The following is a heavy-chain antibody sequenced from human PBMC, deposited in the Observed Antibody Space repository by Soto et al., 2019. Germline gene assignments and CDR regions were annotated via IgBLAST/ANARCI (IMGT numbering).Heavy chain of an antibody. CDR3: AGDTYGLDV. CDR2: IHYSGTT. CDR1: GASINNYY. V-gene: IGHV4-59*01. J-gene: IGHJ6*02. Sequence: QVQMQESGPGLVKPSETLSLTCTVSGASINNYYCNWVRQPPGKGLEWIGSIHYSGTTHYNPSLESRVTISRDEARNQFALRLRSVTAADAAVYYGAGDTYGLDVWGQGTTVTVSS.